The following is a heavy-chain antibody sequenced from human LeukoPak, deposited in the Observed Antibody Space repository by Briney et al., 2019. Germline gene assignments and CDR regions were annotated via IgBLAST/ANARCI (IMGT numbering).Heavy chain of an antibody. D-gene: IGHD3-22*01. CDR1: GFTFSSYA. CDR2: ISGSGGST. CDR3: AKDIEVVITPFDY. V-gene: IGHV3-23*01. Sequence: GGSLRLSCAASGFTFSSYAMSWVRQAPGKGLEWVSAISGSGGSTYYADSVKGRLTISRDNSKNTLYLQMNSLRAEDTAVYYCAKDIEVVITPFDYWGQGTLVTVSS. J-gene: IGHJ4*02.